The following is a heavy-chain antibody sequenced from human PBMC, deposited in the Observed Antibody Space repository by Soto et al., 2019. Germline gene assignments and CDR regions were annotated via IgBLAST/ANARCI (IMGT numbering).Heavy chain of an antibody. CDR1: GGSISSYY. J-gene: IGHJ6*04. D-gene: IGHD3-3*01. V-gene: IGHV4-59*01. CDR3: ARYLGFFVMDV. Sequence: SETLSLTCTVSGGSISSYYWSWIRQPPGKGLEWIGYIYYSGSTNYNPSLKSRVTISLDTSKNQFSLKLSSVTAADTAVYYCARYLGFFVMDVWGNGTSVPFFS. CDR2: IYYSGST.